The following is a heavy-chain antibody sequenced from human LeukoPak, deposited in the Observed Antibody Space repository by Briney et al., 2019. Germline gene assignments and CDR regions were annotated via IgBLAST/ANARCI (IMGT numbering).Heavy chain of an antibody. V-gene: IGHV3-23*01. CDR2: ISGSGSNT. D-gene: IGHD3-10*01. CDR3: AKLGKSGSFYYFDY. J-gene: IGHJ4*02. CDR1: GFTFSSYA. Sequence: GGSLRLSCAASGFTFSSYAMSWVRQAPGKGLEWVSAISGSGSNTYYADSVKGRFSISRDNSKNTLYLQMNSLRAEDTAVYYCAKLGKSGSFYYFDYWGQGTLVTVSS.